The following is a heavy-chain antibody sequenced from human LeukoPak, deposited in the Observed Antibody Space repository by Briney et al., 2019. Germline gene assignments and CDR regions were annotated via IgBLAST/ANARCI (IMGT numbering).Heavy chain of an antibody. CDR3: TRGIIGYYFDY. D-gene: IGHD2-15*01. CDR2: ISAYGNT. CDR1: GYTFTIYG. V-gene: IGHV1-18*01. J-gene: IGHJ4*02. Sequence: ASVKVSCKTSGYTFTIYGISWVRQAPGQGLEWMGLISAYGNTNYAQNLQGRVTMTTDTSTSTAYMELRSLRSDDTAVYYCTRGIIGYYFDYWGQGTLVTVSS.